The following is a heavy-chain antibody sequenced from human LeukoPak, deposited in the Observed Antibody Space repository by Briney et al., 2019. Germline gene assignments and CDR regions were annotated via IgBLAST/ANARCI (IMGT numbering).Heavy chain of an antibody. CDR1: GGSISSGYSY. D-gene: IGHD6-13*01. Sequence: SETLSLTCTVSGGSISSGYSYWGWIRQPPGKGLEWIGNIYYSGSTYYNPSLKSRVTISVDTSKNQFSLKLSSVTAADTTVYYCARQPPSRYSSSWYVHFDYWGQGTLVTVSS. CDR2: IYYSGST. V-gene: IGHV4-39*01. J-gene: IGHJ4*02. CDR3: ARQPPSRYSSSWYVHFDY.